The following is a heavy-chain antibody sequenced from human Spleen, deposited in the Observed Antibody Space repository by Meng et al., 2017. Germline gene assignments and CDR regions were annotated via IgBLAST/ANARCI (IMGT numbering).Heavy chain of an antibody. J-gene: IGHJ5*02. CDR1: GGSFSDYY. CDR3: ARGNRLTYGHEPPDH. V-gene: IGHV4-34*01. CDR2: INHSGST. Sequence: SQTLSLTCVVSGGSFSDYYWSWIRQPPGKGLEWIGEINHSGSTNYNPSLRSRATISVDTAKNQLSLKLSSMTAADTAVYYCARGNRLTYGHEPPDHWGQGTLVTVSS. D-gene: IGHD3-10*01.